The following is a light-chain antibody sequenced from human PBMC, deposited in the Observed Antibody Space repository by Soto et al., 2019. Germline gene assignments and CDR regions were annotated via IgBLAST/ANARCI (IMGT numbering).Light chain of an antibody. V-gene: IGLV2-8*01. CDR2: EVS. Sequence: QSVLTQPPSASGSPGQSVTISCTGTSSDVGGYNYVSWYQQHPGKAPKLMIYEVSKRPSGVPDRLSGSKSGNTASLTVSGLQAEDEADYYCNSYAGSPYVFGTGTKVTVL. CDR1: SSDVGGYNY. CDR3: NSYAGSPYV. J-gene: IGLJ1*01.